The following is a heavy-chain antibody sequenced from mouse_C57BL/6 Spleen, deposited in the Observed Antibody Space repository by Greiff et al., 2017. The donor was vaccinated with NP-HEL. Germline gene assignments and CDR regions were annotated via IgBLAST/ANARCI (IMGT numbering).Heavy chain of an antibody. CDR3: ARQLRLLDY. Sequence: EVKLMESGGGLVKPGGSLKLSCAASGFTFSSYTMSWVRQTPEKRLEWVATISGGGGNTYYPDSVKGRFTISRDNAKNTLYLQMGSLRSEDTALYYCARQLRLLDYWGQGTTLTVSS. D-gene: IGHD3-2*02. CDR1: GFTFSSYT. CDR2: ISGGGGNT. V-gene: IGHV5-9*01. J-gene: IGHJ2*01.